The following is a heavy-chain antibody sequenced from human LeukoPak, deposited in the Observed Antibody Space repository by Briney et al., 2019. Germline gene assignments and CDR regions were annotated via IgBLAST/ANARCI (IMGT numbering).Heavy chain of an antibody. D-gene: IGHD6-19*01. V-gene: IGHV3-74*01. CDR3: ATIDYSSGWTAFDI. J-gene: IGHJ3*02. CDR2: INSDGSST. Sequence: PGGSLRLSGAASGFTFSSYWMHWVRQAPGKGLVWVSRINSDGSSTSYADSVKGRFTISRDNAKNTLYLQMNSLRAEDTAVYFCATIDYSSGWTAFDIWGQGTMVTVSS. CDR1: GFTFSSYW.